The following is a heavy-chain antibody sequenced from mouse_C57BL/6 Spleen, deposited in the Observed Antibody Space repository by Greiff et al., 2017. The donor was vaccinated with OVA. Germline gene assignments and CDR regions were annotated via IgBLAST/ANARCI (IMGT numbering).Heavy chain of an antibody. V-gene: IGHV1-81*01. CDR1: GYTFTSYG. D-gene: IGHD5-1*01. Sequence: VKLQESGAELARPGASVKLSCKASGYTFTSYGISWVKQRTGQGLEWIGEIYPRSGNTYYNEKFKGKATLTADKSSSTAYMELRSLTSEDSAVYFCARSGSNYAMDYWGQGTSVTVSS. CDR2: IYPRSGNT. CDR3: ARSGSNYAMDY. J-gene: IGHJ4*01.